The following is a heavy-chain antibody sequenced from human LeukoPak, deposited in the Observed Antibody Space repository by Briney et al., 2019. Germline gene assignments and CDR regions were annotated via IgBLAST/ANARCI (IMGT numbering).Heavy chain of an antibody. CDR3: ARREYGSGSYHLVY. J-gene: IGHJ4*02. CDR1: GYTFTSYD. V-gene: IGHV1-8*01. Sequence: GASVKVSCKASGYTFTSYDINWVRQATGQGLEWMGWMNPNSGNTGYEQKFQGRVTMTTNTSISTAYMELSSLRSEDTAVYYCARREYGSGSYHLVYWGQGTLVTVSS. CDR2: MNPNSGNT. D-gene: IGHD3-10*01.